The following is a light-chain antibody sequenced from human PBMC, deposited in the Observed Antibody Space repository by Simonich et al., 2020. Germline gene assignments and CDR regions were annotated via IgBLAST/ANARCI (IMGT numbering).Light chain of an antibody. Sequence: QSVLTQPHPASGTPGQRVTISCSGSSSNIGSNYVYWYQPLPGTAPKLLIYRNNQRPSGVPDRFSGSKSGTSASLAISGLRSEDEADYYCAAWDDSLSGWVFGGGTKLTVL. CDR3: AAWDDSLSGWV. CDR2: RNN. V-gene: IGLV1-47*01. J-gene: IGLJ3*02. CDR1: SSNIGSNY.